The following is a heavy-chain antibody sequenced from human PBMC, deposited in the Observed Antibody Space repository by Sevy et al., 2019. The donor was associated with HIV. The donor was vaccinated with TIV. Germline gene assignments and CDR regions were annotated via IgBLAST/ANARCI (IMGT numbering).Heavy chain of an antibody. CDR3: VRDDRDGYFEY. J-gene: IGHJ4*02. CDR1: GYTFTGYY. CDR2: IDPYSGGP. Sequence: ASVKVSCMASGYTFTGYYMHWVRQAPGQGLPWMGWIDPYSGGPNYEPKIQGRVTLTRDTSISTAYMELSRLKSDDTAVYYCVRDDRDGYFEYWGQGTLVTVSS. V-gene: IGHV1-2*02.